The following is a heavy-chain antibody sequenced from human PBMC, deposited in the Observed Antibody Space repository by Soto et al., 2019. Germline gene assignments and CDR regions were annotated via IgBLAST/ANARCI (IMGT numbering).Heavy chain of an antibody. V-gene: IGHV3-30*18. J-gene: IGHJ6*02. CDR2: ISYDGSNK. D-gene: IGHD3-3*01. CDR1: GFTFSSYG. Sequence: GGSLRLSCAASGFTFSSYGMHWVRQAPGKGLEWVAVISYDGSNKYYADSVKGRFTISRDNSKNTLYLQMNSLRAEDTAVYDCAKDLNVSAIFGVVKNYYYGIDVWGQGTTVTVSS. CDR3: AKDLNVSAIFGVVKNYYYGIDV.